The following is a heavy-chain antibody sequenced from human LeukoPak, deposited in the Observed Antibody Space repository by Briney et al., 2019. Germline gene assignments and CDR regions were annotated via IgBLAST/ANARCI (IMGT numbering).Heavy chain of an antibody. CDR1: GGSFSGYY. CDR3: ARGRDGYNFLNRGEYYYFDY. J-gene: IGHJ4*02. Sequence: SETLSLTCAVYGGSFSGYYWSWIRQPAGKGLEWIGCFYTGGSTNYNPSLKSRVTISVDTSKNQFSLKLNSVTAADTAVYYCARGRDGYNFLNRGEYYYFDYWGQGTLVTVSS. CDR2: FYTGGST. V-gene: IGHV4-59*10. D-gene: IGHD5-24*01.